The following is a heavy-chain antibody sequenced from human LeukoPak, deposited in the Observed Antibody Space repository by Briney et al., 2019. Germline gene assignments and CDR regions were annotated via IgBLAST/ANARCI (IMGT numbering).Heavy chain of an antibody. CDR3: ARDVGIAVASSPDY. Sequence: SVKVSCKASGGTFSSYAISWVRQAPGQGLEWMGRIIPILGTANYAQKFQGRVTITADKSTSTAYMELSSLRSEDTAVYYCARDVGIAVASSPDYWGQGTLVTVSS. D-gene: IGHD6-19*01. V-gene: IGHV1-69*04. CDR1: GGTFSSYA. CDR2: IIPILGTA. J-gene: IGHJ4*02.